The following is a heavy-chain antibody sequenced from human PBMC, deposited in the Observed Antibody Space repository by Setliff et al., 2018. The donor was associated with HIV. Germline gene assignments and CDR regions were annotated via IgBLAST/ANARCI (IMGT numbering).Heavy chain of an antibody. V-gene: IGHV1-8*01. Sequence: ASVKVSCKASGYSPGNYGIAWVRQARGQGLEWLGWISVNTGDVFYAQKFQGGVTMTRNTSISTAYMELSSLRSEDTAVYYCARGVGAAGDYWGQGTLVTVSS. D-gene: IGHD1-26*01. J-gene: IGHJ4*02. CDR3: ARGVGAAGDY. CDR1: GYSPGNYG. CDR2: ISVNTGDV.